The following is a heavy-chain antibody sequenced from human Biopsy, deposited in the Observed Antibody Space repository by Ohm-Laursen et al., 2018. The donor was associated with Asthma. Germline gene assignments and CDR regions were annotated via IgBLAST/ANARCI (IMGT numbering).Heavy chain of an antibody. J-gene: IGHJ4*02. CDR2: INSVFGTT. CDR1: GGTFNTYV. D-gene: IGHD2-2*01. Sequence: PSAKVSCKSLGGTFNTYVIGWVRQAPGQGLEWMGGINSVFGTTTYPQKFQDRVTITADDSTSTVYMELSSLRSEDTAVYYCARKAGSCISRTCYSLDFWGQGTLVTVSS. CDR3: ARKAGSCISRTCYSLDF. V-gene: IGHV1-69*13.